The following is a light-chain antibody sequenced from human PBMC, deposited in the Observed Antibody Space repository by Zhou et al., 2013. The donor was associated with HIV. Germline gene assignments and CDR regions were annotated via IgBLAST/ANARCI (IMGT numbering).Light chain of an antibody. CDR2: GAS. J-gene: IGKJ4*01. CDR3: EHYDKSLS. CDR1: QRVGSNY. Sequence: DIVLTQSPATLSLSPGERATLSCRASQRVGSNYLAWYQQTPGQAPRLLIYGASSRATGIPARFSVSGSGTDFTLTISRLEPEDFALYYCEHYDKSLSFGGGTKVEIK. V-gene: IGKV3-20*01.